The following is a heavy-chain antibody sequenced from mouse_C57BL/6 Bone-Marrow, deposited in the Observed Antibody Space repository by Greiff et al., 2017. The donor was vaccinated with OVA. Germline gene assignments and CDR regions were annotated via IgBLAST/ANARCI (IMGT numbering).Heavy chain of an antibody. CDR3: ARNYGSSFDY. V-gene: IGHV1-82*01. CDR1: GYAFSSSW. D-gene: IGHD1-1*01. Sequence: QVQLQQSGPELVKPGASVKISCKASGYAFSSSWMNWVKQRPGKGLEWIGRIYPGDGDTNYNGKFKGKATLTADKSSSTAYMQFSSLTSEDSAIYYCARNYGSSFDYWGQGTTLTVSS. CDR2: IYPGDGDT. J-gene: IGHJ2*01.